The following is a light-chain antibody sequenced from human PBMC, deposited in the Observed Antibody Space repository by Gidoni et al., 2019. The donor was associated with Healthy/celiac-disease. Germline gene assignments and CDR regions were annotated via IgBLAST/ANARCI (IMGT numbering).Light chain of an antibody. CDR1: QRVSSN. Sequence: ELVMTQSPATLSVSPGERATLSCRASQRVSSNLAWYQQKPGQAPRLLIYGASTRATGIPARVSGSGSGTEFTLTISSLQSEDFAVYYCQQYNNWPRWTFGQGTKVEIK. CDR3: QQYNNWPRWT. J-gene: IGKJ1*01. CDR2: GAS. V-gene: IGKV3-15*01.